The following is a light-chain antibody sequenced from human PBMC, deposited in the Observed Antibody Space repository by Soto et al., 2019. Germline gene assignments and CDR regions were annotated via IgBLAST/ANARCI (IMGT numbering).Light chain of an antibody. CDR3: QQYGSSPPYT. J-gene: IGKJ2*01. CDR1: QSVSGNY. CDR2: GSA. Sequence: EIVLTQSPGILSLSPGERATLSCRASQSVSGNYLAWYQQKPGQSPRLRIYGSADRATGIPDRFSGSGSGTDFTLTISRVEPEDFAVYYCQQYGSSPPYTFGQGTKVEIK. V-gene: IGKV3-20*01.